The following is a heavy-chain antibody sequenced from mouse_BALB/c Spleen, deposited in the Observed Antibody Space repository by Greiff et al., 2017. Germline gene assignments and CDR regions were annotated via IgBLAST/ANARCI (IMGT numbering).Heavy chain of an antibody. J-gene: IGHJ1*01. D-gene: IGHD1-1*01. CDR3: AREDYGSRDWYFDV. CDR2: ISYSGST. Sequence: EVQGVESGPGLVKPSQSLSLTCTVTGYSITSDYAWNWIRQFPGNKLEWMGYISYSGSTSYNPSLKSRISITRDTSKNQFFLQLNSVTTEDTATYYCAREDYGSRDWYFDVWGAGTTVTVSS. CDR1: GYSITSDYA. V-gene: IGHV3-2*02.